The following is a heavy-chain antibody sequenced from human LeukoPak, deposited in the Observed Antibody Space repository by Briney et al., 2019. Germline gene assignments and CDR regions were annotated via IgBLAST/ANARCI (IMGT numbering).Heavy chain of an antibody. D-gene: IGHD3-3*01. CDR3: AREIFGARAFEY. Sequence: PSGTLSLTCAVSRVSLSTNTWWSWVRQPPGKGLEWIGEIFHSESTNYHPSLQSRLTISLDKSQNQFSLRLTSITAADTAVYYCAREIFGARAFEYWGQGILVTVSS. V-gene: IGHV4-4*02. CDR1: RVSLSTNTW. CDR2: IFHSEST. J-gene: IGHJ4*02.